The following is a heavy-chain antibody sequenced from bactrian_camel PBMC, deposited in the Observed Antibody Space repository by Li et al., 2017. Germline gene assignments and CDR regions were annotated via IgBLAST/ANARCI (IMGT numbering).Heavy chain of an antibody. CDR3: ATEGESYCNPEY. CDR1: GFTFGSYA. D-gene: IGHD1*01. V-gene: IGHV3S31*01. Sequence: DVQLVESGGGLVQPGGSLRLSCAGSGFTFGSYAMSWIRQAPGKGLEWVSGIGHDASSAYYADSVKGRFTISRDNAKNTLYLQMNSLKTEDAAVYYCATEGESYCNPEYWGQGTQVTVS. J-gene: IGHJ4*01. CDR2: IGHDASSA.